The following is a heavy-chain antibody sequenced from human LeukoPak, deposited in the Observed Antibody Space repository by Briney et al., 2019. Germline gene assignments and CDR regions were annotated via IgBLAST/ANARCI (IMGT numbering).Heavy chain of an antibody. D-gene: IGHD3-16*01. V-gene: IGHV3-23*01. CDR1: GFTFSSYA. CDR2: ISGSGGST. CDR3: AKDNPGGPDYGMDV. Sequence: TGGSLRLSCAASGFTFSSYAMSWVRQAPGKGLEWVSAISGSGGSTYYADSVKGRFTISRDNSKNTLYLQMNSLRAEDTAVYYCAKDNPGGPDYGMDVWGQGTTVTVSS. J-gene: IGHJ6*02.